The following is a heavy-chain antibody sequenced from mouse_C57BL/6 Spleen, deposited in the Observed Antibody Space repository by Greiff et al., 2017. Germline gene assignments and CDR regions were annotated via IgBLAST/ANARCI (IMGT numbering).Heavy chain of an antibody. J-gene: IGHJ3*01. CDR3: ARSGDYDGGWFAY. CDR2: IDPSDSYT. V-gene: IGHV1-69*01. D-gene: IGHD2-4*01. Sequence: QVQLQQPGAALVMPGASVQLSCKASGYTFTSYWMHWVKQRPGQGLEWIGEIDPSDSYTNYNQKFKGKSTLTVDKSSSTAYMQLSSLTSEDSAVYYCARSGDYDGGWFAYWGQGTLVTVSA. CDR1: GYTFTSYW.